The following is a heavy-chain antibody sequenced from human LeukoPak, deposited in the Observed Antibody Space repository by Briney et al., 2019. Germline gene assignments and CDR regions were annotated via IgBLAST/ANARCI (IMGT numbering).Heavy chain of an antibody. V-gene: IGHV1-8*01. CDR2: MNPNSGNT. CDR1: GYTFTSYD. CDR3: ARARYCSGGSCLGDRFDP. J-gene: IGHJ5*02. Sequence: ASVKVSCKASGYTFTSYDINWVRQATGQGLEWMGWMNPNSGNTGYAQKFQGRVTMTRNTSISTAYMELSSLRSEDTAVYYCARARYCSGGSCLGDRFDPWGQGTLVTVSS. D-gene: IGHD2-15*01.